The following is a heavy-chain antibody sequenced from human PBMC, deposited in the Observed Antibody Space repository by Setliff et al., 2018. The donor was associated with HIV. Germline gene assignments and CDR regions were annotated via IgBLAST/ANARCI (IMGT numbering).Heavy chain of an antibody. CDR1: GYTFTNYY. CDR3: ARDNTAFDI. D-gene: IGHD2-2*02. J-gene: IGHJ3*02. V-gene: IGHV1-46*01. Sequence: ASVKVSCKASGYTFTNYYMHWVRQAPGQGLGWMGIIYPGGARRSYAQKFQGRVTMTRDTSTSTIYMELNSLTSEDTAVYYCARDNTAFDIWGQGTMVTVSS. CDR2: IYPGGARR.